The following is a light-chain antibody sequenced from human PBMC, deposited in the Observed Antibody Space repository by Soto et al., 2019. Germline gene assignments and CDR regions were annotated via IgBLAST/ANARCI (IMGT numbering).Light chain of an antibody. CDR2: GAA. J-gene: IGKJ2*01. CDR1: QSVRSNY. Sequence: EIVLTQSPGTLSLSPGEGATLSCRASQSVRSNYLAWYQQQPGQAPRLLIYGAASRATGIPDRFSGSGSGTDFTLTISRLEPDDFAVYYCHHYGVSPLYTFGQGTKLEIK. CDR3: HHYGVSPLYT. V-gene: IGKV3-20*01.